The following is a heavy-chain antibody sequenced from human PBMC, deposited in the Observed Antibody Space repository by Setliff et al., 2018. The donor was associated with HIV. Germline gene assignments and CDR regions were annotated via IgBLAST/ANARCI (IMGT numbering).Heavy chain of an antibody. CDR1: GYIFSHYG. CDR3: ARDAGTGGPGRWVDP. D-gene: IGHD1-1*01. CDR2: ISGYTGIT. V-gene: IGHV1-18*01. J-gene: IGHJ5*02. Sequence: ASVKVSCKIPGYIFSHYGVTWVRQAPGQGLEYMGYISGYTGITHYAQSFQGRVTMTTDPSKYTAYMELRSLKYDDTAVYYCARDAGTGGPGRWVDPWGQGTMVTVSS.